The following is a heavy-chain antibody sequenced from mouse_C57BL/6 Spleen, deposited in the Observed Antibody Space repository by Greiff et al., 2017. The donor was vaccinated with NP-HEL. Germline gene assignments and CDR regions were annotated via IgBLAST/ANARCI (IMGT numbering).Heavy chain of an antibody. Sequence: EVQRVESEGGLVQPGSSMKLSCTASGFTFSDYYMAWVRQVPEKGLEWVANINYDGSSTYYLDSLKSRFIISRDNAKNILYLQMSSLKSEDTATYYCARDLGGYYGAMDYWGQGTSVTVSS. CDR1: GFTFSDYY. V-gene: IGHV5-16*01. CDR2: INYDGSST. D-gene: IGHD2-3*01. CDR3: ARDLGGYYGAMDY. J-gene: IGHJ4*01.